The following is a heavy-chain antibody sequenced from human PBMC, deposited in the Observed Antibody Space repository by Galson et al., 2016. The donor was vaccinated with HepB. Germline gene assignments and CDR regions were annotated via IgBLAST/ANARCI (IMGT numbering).Heavy chain of an antibody. J-gene: IGHJ4*02. CDR3: ARGRGGCCLGNICHSDYFDF. D-gene: IGHD2-15*01. Sequence: SLRLSCAASGFTFSSYWMSCVRRAPGKGLEWVANINQGGSQKYYVDSVKGRFTISRDNARNSLSLQMSSLRAEDTAVYYCARGRGGCCLGNICHSDYFDFWGQGTVVTVSS. CDR2: INQGGSQK. CDR1: GFTFSSYW. V-gene: IGHV3-7*01.